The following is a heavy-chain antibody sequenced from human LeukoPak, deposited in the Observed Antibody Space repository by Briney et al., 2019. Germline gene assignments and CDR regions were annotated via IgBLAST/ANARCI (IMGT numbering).Heavy chain of an antibody. D-gene: IGHD3-10*01. CDR1: GGSISSYY. J-gene: IGHJ4*02. Sequence: SETLPLTCTVSGGSISSYYWSWIRQPARKGLEWIGRIYPSGSTDYNPSLKGRVTMSIETSKNQFSLSLTSVTAADTAVYYCARGPTTDYASGSFNSWGQGTLVTVSS. CDR3: ARGPTTDYASGSFNS. CDR2: IYPSGST. V-gene: IGHV4-4*07.